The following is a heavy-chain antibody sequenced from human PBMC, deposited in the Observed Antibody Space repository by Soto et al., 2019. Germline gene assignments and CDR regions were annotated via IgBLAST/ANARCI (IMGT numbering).Heavy chain of an antibody. Sequence: GAALKTSFTDSGSTLGTYWIPCVCQMPWKGLEWIGIIYAGDSDTKYSPALQGRVTISADKSINTAYLQWTSLEASDNAMYYCARKFAQEFFDSWGQGTMVTVS. CDR3: ARKFAQEFFDS. D-gene: IGHD3-10*01. V-gene: IGHV5-51*01. J-gene: IGHJ4*02. CDR2: IYAGDSDT. CDR1: GSTLGTYW.